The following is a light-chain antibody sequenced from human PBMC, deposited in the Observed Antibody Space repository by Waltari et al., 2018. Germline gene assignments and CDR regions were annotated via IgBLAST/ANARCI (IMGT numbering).Light chain of an antibody. Sequence: QSVLTQPPSVSGAPGQRVTISCPGSSSNIGAGYDVHWYQQLPGTAPKLPIYGTSNRPAGVPDRFSGSKSGTSASLAITGLQAEDEADYYCQSYDSSLSGSNVVFGGGTKLTVL. CDR2: GTS. CDR1: SSNIGAGYD. CDR3: QSYDSSLSGSNVV. J-gene: IGLJ2*01. V-gene: IGLV1-40*01.